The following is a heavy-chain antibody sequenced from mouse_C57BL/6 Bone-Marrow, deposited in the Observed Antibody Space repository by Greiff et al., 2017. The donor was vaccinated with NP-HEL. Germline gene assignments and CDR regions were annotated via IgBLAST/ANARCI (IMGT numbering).Heavy chain of an antibody. CDR1: GFTFSSYA. V-gene: IGHV5-4*03. CDR3: ARGDYYGSPWYFDV. J-gene: IGHJ1*03. D-gene: IGHD1-1*01. CDR2: ISDGGSYT. Sequence: EVKVVESGGGLVKPGGSLKLSCAASGFTFSSYAMSWVRQTPEKRLEWVATISDGGSYTYYPDNVKGRFTISRDNAKNNLYLQMSHLKSEDTAMYYCARGDYYGSPWYFDVWGTGTTVTVSS.